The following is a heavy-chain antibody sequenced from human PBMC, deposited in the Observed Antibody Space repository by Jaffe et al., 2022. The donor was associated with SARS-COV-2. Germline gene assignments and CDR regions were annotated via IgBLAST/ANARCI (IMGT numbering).Heavy chain of an antibody. Sequence: QLQLQESGPGLVKPSETLSLTCTVSGGSISSSSYYWGWIRQPPGKGLEWIGSIYYSGSTYYNPSLKSRVTISVDTSKNQFSLKLSSVTAADTAVYYCARMRGGATPGYFDYWGQGTLVTVSS. CDR2: IYYSGST. J-gene: IGHJ4*02. CDR1: GGSISSSSYY. D-gene: IGHD1-26*01. V-gene: IGHV4-39*01. CDR3: ARMRGGATPGYFDY.